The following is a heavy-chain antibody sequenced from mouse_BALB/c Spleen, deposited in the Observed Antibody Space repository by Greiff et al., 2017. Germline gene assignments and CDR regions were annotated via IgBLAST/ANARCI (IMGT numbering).Heavy chain of an antibody. Sequence: EVKLQESGAELVKPGASVKLSCKASGFNIKDTYMHWVKQRPEQGLEWIGRIDPANGNTKYDPKFQGKATITADTSSNTAYLQLSSLTSEDTAVYYCARGLGLLAYWGQGTLVTVSA. CDR2: IDPANGNT. CDR1: GFNIKDTY. J-gene: IGHJ3*01. V-gene: IGHV14-3*02. D-gene: IGHD3-1*01. CDR3: ARGLGLLAY.